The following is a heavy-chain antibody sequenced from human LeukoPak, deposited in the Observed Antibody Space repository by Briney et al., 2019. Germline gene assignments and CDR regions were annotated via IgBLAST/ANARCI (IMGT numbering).Heavy chain of an antibody. CDR1: GFTFSSYS. V-gene: IGHV3-21*01. CDR2: ISSSSSYI. J-gene: IGHJ3*02. Sequence: PGGSLRLSCAASGFTFSSYSMNWVRQAPGKGLEWVSSISSSSSYIYYADSVEGRFTISRDNAKNSLYLQMNSLRAEDTAVYYCAREGTTGDAFDIWGQGTMVTVSS. D-gene: IGHD4-17*01. CDR3: AREGTTGDAFDI.